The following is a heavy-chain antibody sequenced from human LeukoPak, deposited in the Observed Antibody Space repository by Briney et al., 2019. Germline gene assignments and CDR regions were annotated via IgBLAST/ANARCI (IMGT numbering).Heavy chain of an antibody. Sequence: PGGSLRLSCAASGFTFSSYETNWVRQAPGKGLEWVSYISSSGSTIYYADSVKGRFTISRDNAKNSLYLQMNSLRAEDTAVYYCAREEYSYGYSYGMDVWGKGTTVTVSS. J-gene: IGHJ6*04. CDR3: AREEYSYGYSYGMDV. CDR2: ISSSGSTI. D-gene: IGHD5-18*01. V-gene: IGHV3-48*03. CDR1: GFTFSSYE.